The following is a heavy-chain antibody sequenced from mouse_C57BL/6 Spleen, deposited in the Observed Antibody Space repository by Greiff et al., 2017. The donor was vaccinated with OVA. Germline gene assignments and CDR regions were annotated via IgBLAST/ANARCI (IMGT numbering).Heavy chain of an antibody. CDR3: ARVSPLWYAMDY. V-gene: IGHV1-53*01. CDR1: GYTFTSYW. D-gene: IGHD2-1*01. J-gene: IGHJ4*01. CDR2: INPSNGGT. Sequence: QVHVKQPGTELVKPGASVKLSCKASGYTFTSYWMHWVKQRPGQGLEWIGNINPSNGGTNYNEKFKSKATLTVDKSSSTAYMQLSSLTSEDSAVYYCARVSPLWYAMDYWGQGTSVTVSS.